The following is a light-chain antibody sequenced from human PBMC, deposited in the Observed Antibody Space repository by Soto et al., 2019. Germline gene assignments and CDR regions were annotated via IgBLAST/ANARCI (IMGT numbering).Light chain of an antibody. CDR3: HQFGYSPRT. Sequence: EIVLPQSPGTLSLSPGETATLSCRASQTVNSDYLAWFQQRPVQAPRLLILATSRRATDIPDRFSGSRSGTDFTLAIRRLEPADFAVYYEHQFGYSPRTFGQGTKVE. CDR1: QTVNSDY. V-gene: IGKV3-20*01. J-gene: IGKJ1*01. CDR2: ATS.